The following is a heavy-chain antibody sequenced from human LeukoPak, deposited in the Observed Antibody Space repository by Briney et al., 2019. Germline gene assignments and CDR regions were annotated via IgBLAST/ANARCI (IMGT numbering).Heavy chain of an antibody. Sequence: GGSLRLSCAASGFTFSSHWMSWVRQAPGKGLEWVANIKKDGSEKYYVDAVKGRFTISRDNAKTSLYLQMDSLRAEDTAAYYCAKFAQRYCSGGSCHPFDYWGQGTLVTVSS. J-gene: IGHJ4*02. CDR1: GFTFSSHW. V-gene: IGHV3-7*03. D-gene: IGHD2-15*01. CDR2: IKKDGSEK. CDR3: AKFAQRYCSGGSCHPFDY.